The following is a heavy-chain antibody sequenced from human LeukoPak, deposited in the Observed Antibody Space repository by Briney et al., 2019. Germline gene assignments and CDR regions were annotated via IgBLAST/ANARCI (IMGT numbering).Heavy chain of an antibody. CDR1: GFTFSSYA. CDR2: ISGSGGST. J-gene: IGHJ4*02. V-gene: IGHV3-23*01. D-gene: IGHD3-10*01. Sequence: PGGSLRLSCAASGFTFSSYAMGWVRQAPGKGLEWVSAISGSGGSTYYADSVKGRFTISGGNSKNTLYLQMNSLRAEDTAVYYCAKDHYYGSGSYYPFDYWGQGTLVTVSS. CDR3: AKDHYYGSGSYYPFDY.